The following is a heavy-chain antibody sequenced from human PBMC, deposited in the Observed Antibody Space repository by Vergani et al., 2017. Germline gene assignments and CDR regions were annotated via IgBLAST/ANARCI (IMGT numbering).Heavy chain of an antibody. CDR2: IIPIFGTA. D-gene: IGHD3-22*01. CDR1: GGTFSSYA. CDR3: ARIAEREQTYYDSSGSGGNDY. Sequence: QVQLVQSGAEVKKPGSSVKVSCKASGGTFSSYAISWVRQAPGQGLEWLGGIIPIFGTANYAQKFQGRVTIPADESTSPAYMELSSLRSEDTAVDYCARIAEREQTYYDSSGSGGNDYWGQGTLVTVSS. V-gene: IGHV1-69*01. J-gene: IGHJ4*02.